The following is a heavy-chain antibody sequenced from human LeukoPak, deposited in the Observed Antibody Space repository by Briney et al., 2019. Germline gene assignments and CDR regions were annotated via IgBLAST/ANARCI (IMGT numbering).Heavy chain of an antibody. V-gene: IGHV1-2*06. J-gene: IGHJ5*02. Sequence: ASVKVSCKAAGYTFTGYYMFWVRQAPGQGLEWMGRINPNSGGTNYAQKFRARLTMTRDTSISTAYMEVSRLRSDYRAVYYCVRGYCRGGSCYSVESWFDPWGQGTLVTVSS. CDR2: INPNSGGT. CDR3: VRGYCRGGSCYSVESWFDP. CDR1: GYTFTGYY. D-gene: IGHD2-15*01.